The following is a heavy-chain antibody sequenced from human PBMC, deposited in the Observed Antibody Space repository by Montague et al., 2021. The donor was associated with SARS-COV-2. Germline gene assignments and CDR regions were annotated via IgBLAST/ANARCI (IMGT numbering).Heavy chain of an antibody. D-gene: IGHD3-16*02. V-gene: IGHV2-5*02. Sequence: PALVKPTQTLTLTCTVSGFSLNTNGMGVGWIRQLPGEAPAWLALIYWDDDKRYSPPLKTRLTITKDTSRNQVVLTMTNVDPGDTGTYFCARYTSRMYGSFDYWGRGALVSVSS. CDR1: GFSLNTNGMG. J-gene: IGHJ4*02. CDR2: IYWDDDK. CDR3: ARYTSRMYGSFDY.